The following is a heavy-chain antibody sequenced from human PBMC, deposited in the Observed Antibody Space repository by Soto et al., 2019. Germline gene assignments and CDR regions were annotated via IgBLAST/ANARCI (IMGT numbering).Heavy chain of an antibody. D-gene: IGHD2-2*01. CDR3: ARANIAVVPVGPWYYYGMGV. CDR2: IYYDGTT. J-gene: IGHJ6*02. Sequence: SETLSLTCTVSGGSVSSNSHYWTWIRQPPGKGLEWIAYIYYDGTTSYNPSLASRVTISIDASKSQVSLRLRSVTAADTAVYYCARANIAVVPVGPWYYYGMGVWGPGTKVTVYS. V-gene: IGHV4-61*01. CDR1: GGSVSSNSHY.